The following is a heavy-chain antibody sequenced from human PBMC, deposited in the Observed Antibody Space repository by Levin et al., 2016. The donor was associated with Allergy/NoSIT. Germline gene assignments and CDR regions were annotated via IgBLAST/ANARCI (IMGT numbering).Heavy chain of an antibody. Sequence: ASVKVSCKASGYTFTSYGISWVRQAPGQGLEWMGWISAYNGNTNYAQKLQGRVTMTTDTSTSTAYMEPRSLRSDDTAVYYCARQEVYYDFWSGYYYYYYMDVWGKGTTVTVSS. CDR2: ISAYNGNT. V-gene: IGHV1-18*01. CDR1: GYTFTSYG. D-gene: IGHD3-3*01. CDR3: ARQEVYYDFWSGYYYYYYMDV. J-gene: IGHJ6*03.